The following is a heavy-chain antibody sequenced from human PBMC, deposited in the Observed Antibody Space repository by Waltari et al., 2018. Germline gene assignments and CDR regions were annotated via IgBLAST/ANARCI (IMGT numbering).Heavy chain of an antibody. V-gene: IGHV2-5*01. Sequence: QITLKESGPTLVKPTQTLTLTCTFSGFSLSTSGVGVGWIRQPPGKALAWLALIYWNDDKRYSPSLKSRLTITKDTSKNQVVLTMTNMDPVDTATYYCAHSPLRYFDWSTNIRRAEYFQHWGQGTLVTVSS. D-gene: IGHD3-9*01. CDR3: AHSPLRYFDWSTNIRRAEYFQH. CDR2: IYWNDDK. J-gene: IGHJ1*01. CDR1: GFSLSTSGVG.